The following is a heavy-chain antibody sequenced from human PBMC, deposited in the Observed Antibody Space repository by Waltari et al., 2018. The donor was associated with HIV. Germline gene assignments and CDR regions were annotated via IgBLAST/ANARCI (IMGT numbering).Heavy chain of an antibody. CDR2: ITYDGSNK. Sequence: QVQLVESGGDVVQPVGSLRLSCAVSGFTFSSYGMHWVRQAPGKGLEWMSFITYDGSNKYYADSVKGRFTISRDSSKNTLYLQMNGLRSEDTAVYYCAKDGYTPTYFDYWGQGTLVTVSS. D-gene: IGHD1-1*01. CDR1: GFTFSSYG. V-gene: IGHV3-30*02. CDR3: AKDGYTPTYFDY. J-gene: IGHJ4*02.